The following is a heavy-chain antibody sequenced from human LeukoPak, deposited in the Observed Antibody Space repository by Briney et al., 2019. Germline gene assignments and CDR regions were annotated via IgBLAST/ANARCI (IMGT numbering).Heavy chain of an antibody. D-gene: IGHD6-19*01. V-gene: IGHV4-34*01. CDR3: ARKPRTQYSSGWYTGYYYYMDV. CDR2: INHSGST. Sequence: KPSETLSLTCAVYGGSFSGYYWSWIRQPPGKGLEWIGEINHSGSTNYNPSLKSRVTISVDTSKNQFSLKLSSVTAADTAVYYCARKPRTQYSSGWYTGYYYYMDVWGKGTTATVSS. CDR1: GGSFSGYY. J-gene: IGHJ6*03.